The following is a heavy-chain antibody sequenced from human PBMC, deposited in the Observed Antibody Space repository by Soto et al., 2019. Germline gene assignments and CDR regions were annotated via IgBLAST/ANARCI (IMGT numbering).Heavy chain of an antibody. J-gene: IGHJ6*02. CDR3: TRENGAAAQAHYYYGMDV. D-gene: IGHD2-2*01. CDR1: GDSVSSNSAT. Sequence: SQTLSLTCAISGDSVSSNSATWNWIRQSPSRGLEWLGRTYYRSKWYNDYAVSVKRRLSINPDTSKNQLSLQLNSVTPDDTAVYYCTRENGAAAQAHYYYGMDVWGQGTAVTVS. CDR2: TYYRSKWYN. V-gene: IGHV6-1*01.